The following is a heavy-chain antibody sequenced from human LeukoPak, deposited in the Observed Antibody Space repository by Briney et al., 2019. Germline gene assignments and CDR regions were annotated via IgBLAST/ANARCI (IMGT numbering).Heavy chain of an antibody. D-gene: IGHD6-19*01. Sequence: SETLSLTCTVSGGSISTSRYYWGWIRQPPGKGLEWIGSIYYSGSTYYNPSLNSRVTISVDTSKNQFSLKLSSVTAADTAVYYCARARSGYSSGYYYYYMDVWGKGTTVTISS. CDR1: GGSISTSRYY. V-gene: IGHV4-39*07. CDR3: ARARSGYSSGYYYYYMDV. J-gene: IGHJ6*03. CDR2: IYYSGST.